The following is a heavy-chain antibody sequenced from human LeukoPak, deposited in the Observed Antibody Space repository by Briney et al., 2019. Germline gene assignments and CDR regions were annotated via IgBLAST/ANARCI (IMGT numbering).Heavy chain of an antibody. CDR3: TRRAARWQFDL. CDR1: GLNFYDYA. Sequence: GRSLRLSSAVSGLNFYDYAMHWLRHAPGRGLEWGSGINWKTGNGIYADSVKGRFTISRDNAKNSLYLQMSSLRAEDTALYYCTRRAARWQFDLWGRGTLLTVSS. J-gene: IGHJ2*01. D-gene: IGHD5-24*01. CDR2: INWKTGNG. V-gene: IGHV3-9*01.